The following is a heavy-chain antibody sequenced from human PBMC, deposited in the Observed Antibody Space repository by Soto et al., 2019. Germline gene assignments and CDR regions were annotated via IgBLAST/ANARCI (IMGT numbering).Heavy chain of an antibody. Sequence: PSETLSLTCDVSGDSITSNNWWTWVRQPPGKGLEWIGGIYHNGRDTYRPSLRSRVTMSVDVSKSQVSLKLTSVTAAATAGYYCARAAWYVIDPWGQGVVVTVSS. J-gene: IGHJ5*02. CDR2: IYHNGRD. V-gene: IGHV4-4*02. D-gene: IGHD2-15*01. CDR3: ARAAWYVIDP. CDR1: GDSITSNNW.